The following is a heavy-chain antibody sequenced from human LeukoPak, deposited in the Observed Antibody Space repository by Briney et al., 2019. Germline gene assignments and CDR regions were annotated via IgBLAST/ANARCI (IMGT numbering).Heavy chain of an antibody. CDR2: VNSDESET. Sequence: GGSLRLSCEASGFTFKNFYMHWVRQAPGGGLVWVARVNSDESETNYADSVKGRFTISRDNSKKKLHLQMNSLRAEDTGVYYCVRVTENWGQGTLVTVSS. CDR1: GFTFKNFY. D-gene: IGHD2/OR15-2a*01. V-gene: IGHV3-74*01. CDR3: VRVTEN. J-gene: IGHJ1*01.